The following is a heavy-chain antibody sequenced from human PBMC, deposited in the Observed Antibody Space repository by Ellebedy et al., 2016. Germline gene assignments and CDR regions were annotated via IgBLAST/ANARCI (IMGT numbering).Heavy chain of an antibody. V-gene: IGHV3-53*01. D-gene: IGHD6-19*01. J-gene: IGHJ4*02. CDR3: ASNLLPGAEAGLLNQ. CDR2: IYPDGRS. CDR1: GFTFSNYG. Sequence: GGSLRLSCAASGFTFSNYGMHWVRQAPGKGLEWVSVIYPDGRSFYANSVRGRFTVSRDRSKKTLYLQVNSLTVEDTAVYYCASNLLPGAEAGLLNQWGQGTLVIVSS.